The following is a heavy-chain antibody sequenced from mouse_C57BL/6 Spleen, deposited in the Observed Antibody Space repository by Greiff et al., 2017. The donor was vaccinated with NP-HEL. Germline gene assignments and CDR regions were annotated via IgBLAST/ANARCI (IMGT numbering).Heavy chain of an antibody. CDR2: ISDGGSYT. J-gene: IGHJ3*01. V-gene: IGHV5-4*01. Sequence: EVMLVESGGGLVKPGGSLKLSCAASGFTFSSYAMSWVRQTPEKRLEWVATISDGGSYTYYPDNVKGRFTISRDNAKNNLYLQMSHLKSEDTAMYYCAREGVYSNYWFAYWGQGTLVTVSA. CDR3: AREGVYSNYWFAY. D-gene: IGHD2-5*01. CDR1: GFTFSSYA.